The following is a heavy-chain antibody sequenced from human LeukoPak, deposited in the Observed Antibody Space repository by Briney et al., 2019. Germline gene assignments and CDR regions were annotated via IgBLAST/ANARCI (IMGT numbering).Heavy chain of an antibody. V-gene: IGHV1-69*13. CDR1: GGTFSRYA. J-gene: IGHJ6*02. CDR2: VIPIFGTT. Sequence: ASVKVSCKAFGGTFSRYAISWVRQAPGQGLEWMGGVIPIFGTTSYAQKFQGRVTITADESTSTAYMELSSLRSEDTAVYYCATYHISSPSGYYYYGMDVWGQGTTVTVSS. D-gene: IGHD3-3*02. CDR3: ATYHISSPSGYYYYGMDV.